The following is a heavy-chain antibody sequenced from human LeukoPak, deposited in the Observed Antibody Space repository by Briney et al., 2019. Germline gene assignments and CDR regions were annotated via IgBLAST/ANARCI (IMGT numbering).Heavy chain of an antibody. Sequence: GSLRLPCAASGFIFSNYGMHWVRQAPGKGLVWVSHINHDGSLRNYADSVKGRFTISRDFAKNTLYLQMHSLGADDTAVYYCVRDVHSLGDCWGQGTLVTVSS. CDR2: INHDGSLR. CDR3: VRDVHSLGDC. J-gene: IGHJ4*02. CDR1: GFIFSNYG. D-gene: IGHD2-15*01. V-gene: IGHV3-74*01.